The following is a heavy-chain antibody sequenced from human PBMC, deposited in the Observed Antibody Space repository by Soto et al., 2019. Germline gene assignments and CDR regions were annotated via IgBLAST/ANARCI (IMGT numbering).Heavy chain of an antibody. D-gene: IGHD5-12*01. J-gene: IGHJ6*02. V-gene: IGHV1-18*01. CDR2: ISTYNGDT. Sequence: QVQLVQSGAEVKKPGASVKVSCKASGYTFTRSGITWVRQAPGQGLEWMGWISTYNGDTNYAQTFQGGVTMTTDTSTSTLHMEVRSLRSDDTAVYYCAREGVAPYYYYGMDVWGQVTPVTVAS. CDR3: AREGVAPYYYYGMDV. CDR1: GYTFTRSG.